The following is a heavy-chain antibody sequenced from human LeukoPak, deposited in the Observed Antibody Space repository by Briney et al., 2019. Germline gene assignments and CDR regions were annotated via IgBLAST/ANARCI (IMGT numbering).Heavy chain of an antibody. CDR1: GGSISSYY. V-gene: IGHV4-39*01. CDR3: ARNRYYYGSGNYGVPNWFDP. Sequence: SETLSLTCTVSGGSISSYYWGWIRQPPGKGLKWIGSIYYSGSTYYNPSLKSRVTISVDTSKNQFSLKLNSVTAADTAVYYCARNRYYYGSGNYGVPNWFDPWGQGTLVTVSS. J-gene: IGHJ5*02. D-gene: IGHD3-10*01. CDR2: IYYSGST.